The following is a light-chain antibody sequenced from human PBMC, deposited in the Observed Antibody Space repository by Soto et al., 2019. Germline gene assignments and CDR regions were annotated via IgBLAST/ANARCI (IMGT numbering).Light chain of an antibody. V-gene: IGLV2-14*01. J-gene: IGLJ2*01. CDR1: TSDVGLYNY. CDR2: EVS. Sequence: QSALTQPASVSGSPGQSITISCTGTTSDVGLYNYVSWYQQHPGKAPKLMISEVSNWPSGVSNRFSGSKSGNTASLTISGLQAEDEADYYCSSYTSSDTLVFGAGTKLTVL. CDR3: SSYTSSDTLV.